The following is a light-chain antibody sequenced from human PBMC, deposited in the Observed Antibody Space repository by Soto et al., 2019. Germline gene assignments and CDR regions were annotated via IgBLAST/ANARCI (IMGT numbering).Light chain of an antibody. Sequence: DIQMTQSPSSVSASVGDRVTIRCRASQYISNYVSWYQQKPGKAPNLLIYSASTLQSGVPSGFSGGGSGTEFALTISSLQPEDFATYYCQQSFDTPPTFGQGTRVEV. CDR1: QYISNY. J-gene: IGKJ1*01. CDR2: SAS. CDR3: QQSFDTPPT. V-gene: IGKV1-39*01.